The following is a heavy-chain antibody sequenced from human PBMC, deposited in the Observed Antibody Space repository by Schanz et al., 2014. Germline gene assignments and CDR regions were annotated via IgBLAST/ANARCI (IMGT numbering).Heavy chain of an antibody. J-gene: IGHJ4*02. Sequence: EVQLVESGGGLVQPGGSLRLSCAASGFTFSSYSMNWVRQAPGKGLEWVSYISSSSSTIYYADSVKGRFTISRDNAKNSLYLQMNSLRAEDTAVYYCARESPFGGDCFSHWGQGTLVTVSS. CDR2: ISSSSSTI. D-gene: IGHD2-21*01. CDR1: GFTFSSYS. V-gene: IGHV3-48*01. CDR3: ARESPFGGDCFSH.